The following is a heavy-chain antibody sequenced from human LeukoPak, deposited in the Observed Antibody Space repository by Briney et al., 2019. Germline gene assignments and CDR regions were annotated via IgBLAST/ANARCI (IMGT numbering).Heavy chain of an antibody. D-gene: IGHD3-16*02. CDR3: ASWARGRYPLGYFDY. CDR1: GFTFSASG. Sequence: GGSLRLSCAASGFTFSASGMHWVRQAPGKGLEWVTFIRYDGSDKYYADSVKGRFTISRDNSKNRLYVQMNSLRVEDTAVYYCASWARGRYPLGYFDYWGQGTLVSVSS. J-gene: IGHJ4*02. V-gene: IGHV3-30*02. CDR2: IRYDGSDK.